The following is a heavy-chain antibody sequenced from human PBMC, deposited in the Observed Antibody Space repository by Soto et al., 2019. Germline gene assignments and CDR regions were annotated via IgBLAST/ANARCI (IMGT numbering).Heavy chain of an antibody. Sequence: EVPLVESGGGLVQPEGSLRLSCVASGFTFSSYCMSWVRQAPGKGLEWVSSITGTSTTTYYADSVKGRFTISTDNARNSLYLQMNSLRDEDTAVYYCARCRYIYGYDFDSWGQGTLVTVSS. CDR3: ARCRYIYGYDFDS. CDR2: ITGTSTTT. J-gene: IGHJ4*02. CDR1: GFTFSSYC. V-gene: IGHV3-48*02. D-gene: IGHD5-18*01.